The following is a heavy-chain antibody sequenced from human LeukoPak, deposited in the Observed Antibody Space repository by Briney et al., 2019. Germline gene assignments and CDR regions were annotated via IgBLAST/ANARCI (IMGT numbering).Heavy chain of an antibody. D-gene: IGHD3-22*01. J-gene: IGHJ5*02. CDR1: GGSISSGGYY. Sequence: SETLSLTCTVSGGSISSGGYYWSWIRQPPGKGLEWIGEINHSGSTNYNPSLKSRVTISVDTSKNQFSLKLSSVTAADTAVYYCARGRRITMIVANWFDPWGQGTLVTVSS. CDR3: ARGRRITMIVANWFDP. V-gene: IGHV4-39*07. CDR2: INHSGST.